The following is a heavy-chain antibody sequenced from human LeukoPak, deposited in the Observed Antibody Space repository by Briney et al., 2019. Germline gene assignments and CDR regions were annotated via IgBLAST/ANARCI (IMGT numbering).Heavy chain of an antibody. CDR2: ISYDGSNK. CDR3: ARDLGLWSKDFDY. J-gene: IGHJ4*02. Sequence: GGSLRLSCAASGFTFSSYAMHWVRQAPGKGLEWVAVISYDGSNKYYADSVKGRFTISRDNSKNTLYLQMNSLRAEDTAVYYCARDLGLWSKDFDYWGQGTLVTVSS. D-gene: IGHD3-10*01. CDR1: GFTFSSYA. V-gene: IGHV3-30-3*01.